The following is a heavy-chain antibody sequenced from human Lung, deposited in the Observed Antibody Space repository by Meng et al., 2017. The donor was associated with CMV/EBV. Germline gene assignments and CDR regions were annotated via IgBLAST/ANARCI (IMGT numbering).Heavy chain of an antibody. V-gene: IGHV3-53*01. CDR3: ARRDDLLGFDY. Sequence: GGSLRLSCAISGFTVSRNSMSWVRQAPGKGLEWVSVIYYDDSTYYADSVKGRFTMSRDSSMNTVFLQMNSLRVEDTAVYYCARRDDLLGFDYWGHGTLVTVSS. D-gene: IGHD2-15*01. CDR2: IYYDDST. J-gene: IGHJ4*01. CDR1: GFTVSRNS.